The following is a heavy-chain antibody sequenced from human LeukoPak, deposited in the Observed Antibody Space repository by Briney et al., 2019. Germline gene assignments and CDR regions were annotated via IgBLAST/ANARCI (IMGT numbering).Heavy chain of an antibody. Sequence: ASVKVSCKASGYTFTDYYMHWVRQAPGQGLEWMGIINPSGGSTSYAQKFQGRVTMTRDMSTSTVYMELSSLRSEDTAVYYCASGTIFGAARVDYWGQGTLVTVSS. CDR1: GYTFTDYY. CDR3: ASGTIFGAARVDY. J-gene: IGHJ4*02. D-gene: IGHD3-3*01. V-gene: IGHV1-46*01. CDR2: INPSGGST.